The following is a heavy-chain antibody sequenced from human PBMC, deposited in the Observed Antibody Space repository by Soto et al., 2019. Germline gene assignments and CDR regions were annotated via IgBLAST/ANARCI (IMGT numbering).Heavy chain of an antibody. V-gene: IGHV4-59*01. J-gene: IGHJ4*02. CDR2: IYYRGRT. CDR3: ARDLGYYDSSGYSFDY. CDR1: GGSISSYY. Sequence: SETLSLTCTVSGGSISSYYWSWIRQPPGKGLEWIGYIYYRGRTNYHPSLKSRVTISVDTSKNQFSLKLSSVTAADTAVYYCARDLGYYDSSGYSFDYWGQGTLVTVSS. D-gene: IGHD3-22*01.